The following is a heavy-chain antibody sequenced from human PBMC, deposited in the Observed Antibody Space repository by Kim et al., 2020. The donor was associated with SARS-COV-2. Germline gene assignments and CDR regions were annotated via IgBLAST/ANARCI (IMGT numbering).Heavy chain of an antibody. J-gene: IGHJ6*02. Sequence: ASVKVSCKASGYTFTSYYMHWVRQAPGQGLEWMGIINPSGGSTSYAQKFQGRVTMTRDTSTSTVYMELSSLRSEDTAVYYCARETTREAVADLYYYYGMDVWGQGTTVTVSS. CDR2: INPSGGST. V-gene: IGHV1-46*01. CDR1: GYTFTSYY. CDR3: ARETTREAVADLYYYYGMDV. D-gene: IGHD6-19*01.